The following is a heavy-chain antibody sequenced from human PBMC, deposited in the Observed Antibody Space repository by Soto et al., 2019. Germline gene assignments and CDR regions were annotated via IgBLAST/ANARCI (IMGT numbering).Heavy chain of an antibody. D-gene: IGHD3-10*01. J-gene: IGHJ4*02. V-gene: IGHV3-23*01. Sequence: EVQLLESGGGLVQPGGSLRLSCAASGFTFNNYAMSWVRQTPGKGLEWVSAISGSGGNTYYADSVKGRFTISRDNSKNTLYLQMNSLRAEDRAVYYCGRHEYVIQGFVVHYWGQGTLVTVSS. CDR2: ISGSGGNT. CDR3: GRHEYVIQGFVVHY. CDR1: GFTFNNYA.